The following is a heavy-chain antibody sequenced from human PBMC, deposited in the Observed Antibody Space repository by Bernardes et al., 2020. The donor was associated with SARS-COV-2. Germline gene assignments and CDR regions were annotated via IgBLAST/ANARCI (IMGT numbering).Heavy chain of an antibody. CDR1: GFTFSSYV. D-gene: IGHD1-26*01. V-gene: IGHV3-30*18. CDR3: AKDHSGSYSFYFDY. J-gene: IGHJ4*02. CDR2: TSYDGSNK. Sequence: GGSLRLSCAGSGFTFSSYVMHWVRQAPGKGLGWVAVTSYDGSNKYYAHSVKGRFTISRDNSKNTLYLQMNSLRAEDTAVYYCAKDHSGSYSFYFDYWGQGTLVTVSS.